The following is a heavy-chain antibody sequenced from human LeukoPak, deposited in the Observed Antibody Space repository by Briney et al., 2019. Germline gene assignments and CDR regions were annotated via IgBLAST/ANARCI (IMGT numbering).Heavy chain of an antibody. CDR1: GFTFSSHW. V-gene: IGHV3-48*03. CDR2: ISSSGSPI. D-gene: IGHD6-19*01. Sequence: GGSLRLSCAASGFTFSSHWMTWVHQAPGKGLEWVSYISSSGSPIYYADSVKGRFTISRDNAKNSLYLQMNSLRAEDTAVYYCARGPSVGSGWSPDYWGQGTLVTVSS. J-gene: IGHJ4*02. CDR3: ARGPSVGSGWSPDY.